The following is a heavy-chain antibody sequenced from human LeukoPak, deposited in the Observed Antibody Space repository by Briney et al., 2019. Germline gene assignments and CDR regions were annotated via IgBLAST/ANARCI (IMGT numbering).Heavy chain of an antibody. CDR3: ARGGSRWKDSSRRWFDP. V-gene: IGHV4-39*01. CDR2: IYYSGST. J-gene: IGHJ5*02. Sequence: SETLSLTCTVSGGSISSSSYYWGWIRQPPRKGLEWIGSIYYSGSTYYNPSLKSRVTISVDTSKNQFSLKLSSVTAADTAVYYCARGGSRWKDSSRRWFDPWGQGTLVTVSS. CDR1: GGSISSSSYY. D-gene: IGHD6-13*01.